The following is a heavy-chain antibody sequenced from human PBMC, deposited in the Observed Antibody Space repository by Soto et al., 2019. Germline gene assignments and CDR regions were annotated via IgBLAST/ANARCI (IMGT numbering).Heavy chain of an antibody. CDR1: GGSISSYY. V-gene: IGHV4-59*01. CDR2: IYYSGST. D-gene: IGHD3-10*01. Sequence: LSLTCTVSGGSISSYYWSWIRQPPGKGLEWIGYIYYSGSTNYNPSLKSRVTISVDTSKNQFSLKLSSVTAADTAVYYCARGSVLWFGESQQIPWDYWGQGTLVTVSS. CDR3: ARGSVLWFGESQQIPWDY. J-gene: IGHJ4*02.